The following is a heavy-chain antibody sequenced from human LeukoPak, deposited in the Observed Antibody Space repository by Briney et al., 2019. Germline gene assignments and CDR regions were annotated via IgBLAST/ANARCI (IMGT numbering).Heavy chain of an antibody. CDR1: GFPLSSYA. CDR3: VNLYSSNY. J-gene: IGHJ4*02. V-gene: IGHV3-23*01. D-gene: IGHD6-19*01. CDR2: ISGGGGST. Sequence: GGSLRLSCAASGFPLSSYAMSWVRQAPGKGLEWVSGISGGGGSTFYADSVKGRFTISRDNSKNTLYLQMNSLRAEDTAVYYCVNLYSSNYWGQGTLVTVSS.